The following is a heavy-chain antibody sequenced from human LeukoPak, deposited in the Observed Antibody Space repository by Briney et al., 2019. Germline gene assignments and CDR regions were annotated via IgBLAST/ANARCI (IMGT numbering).Heavy chain of an antibody. CDR1: GGTFSSYA. D-gene: IGHD2-2*01. CDR3: ARDGTSSADYYYYMDV. CDR2: ISAYNGNT. J-gene: IGHJ6*03. V-gene: IGHV1-18*01. Sequence: GASVKVSCKASGGTFSSYAISWVRQAPGQGLEWMGWISAYNGNTNYAQKLQGRVTMTTDTSTSTAYMELRSLRSDDTAVYYCARDGTSSADYYYYMDVWGKGTTVTVSS.